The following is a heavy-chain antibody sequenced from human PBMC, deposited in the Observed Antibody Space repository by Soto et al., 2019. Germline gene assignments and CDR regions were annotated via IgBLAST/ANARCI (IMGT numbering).Heavy chain of an antibody. CDR1: GFTFSSYW. CDR3: ASGVCGSDVGY. CDR2: INSDGSST. Sequence: EVQLVESGGGLVQPGGSLRLSCAASGFTFSSYWMHWVRQAPGKGLVWVSRINSDGSSTSYADSVKGRFTISRDNAKNTLYLQMNRLRAEDTAVYYCASGVCGSDVGYWGQGALVTVSS. V-gene: IGHV3-74*01. J-gene: IGHJ4*02. D-gene: IGHD2-15*01.